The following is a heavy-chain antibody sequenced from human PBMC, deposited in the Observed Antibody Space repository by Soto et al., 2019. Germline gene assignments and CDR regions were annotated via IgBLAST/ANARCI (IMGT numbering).Heavy chain of an antibody. Sequence: PSETLSLTCTVSGGSISSYYWSWIRQPPGKGLEWIGYIYYSGSTYYNPSLKSRVTISVDTSKNQFSLKLSSVTAADTAVYYCAGGHGPQGVDYWGQGTLVTVSS. V-gene: IGHV4-59*04. CDR1: GGSISSYY. J-gene: IGHJ4*02. CDR3: AGGHGPQGVDY. CDR2: IYYSGST. D-gene: IGHD3-16*01.